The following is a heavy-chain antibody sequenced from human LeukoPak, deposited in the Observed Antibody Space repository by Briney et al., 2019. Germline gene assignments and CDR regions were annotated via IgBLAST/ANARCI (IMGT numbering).Heavy chain of an antibody. CDR1: GGSISSSSYY. V-gene: IGHV4-39*07. CDR3: ARSYYYYYYMDV. J-gene: IGHJ6*03. CDR2: IYYRGST. Sequence: SETLSLTCTVSGGSISSSSYYWGWIRQPPGKGLEWIGGIYYRGSTYYNPSLKSRVTISVDTSKNQFSLKLNSVTAADTAVYYCARSYYYYYYMDVWGKGTTVTVSS.